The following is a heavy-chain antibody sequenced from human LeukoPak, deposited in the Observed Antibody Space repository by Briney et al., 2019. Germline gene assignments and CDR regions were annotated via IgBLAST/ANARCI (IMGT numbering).Heavy chain of an antibody. CDR2: IYTSGST. J-gene: IGHJ4*02. V-gene: IGHV4-4*07. CDR1: GWSISSYY. CDR3: ARVDLRAAYFDY. Sequence: SETLSLTCTVSGWSISSYYWSWIRQPAGKGLEWIGRIYTSGSTGYNPSLKSRVTMSVDTSKNQFSLKLSSVTAADTAVYYCARVDLRAAYFDYWGQGTLVTVSS. D-gene: IGHD2-15*01.